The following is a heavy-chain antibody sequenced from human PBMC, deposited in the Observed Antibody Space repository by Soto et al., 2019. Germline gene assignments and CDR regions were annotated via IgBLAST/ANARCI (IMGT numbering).Heavy chain of an antibody. V-gene: IGHV1-69*06. CDR1: GGTFSSYA. CDR3: ARDPDYGGNPGFGY. D-gene: IGHD4-17*01. Sequence: QVQLVQSGAEVKKPGSSVKVSCKASGGTFSSYAISWVRQAPGQGLEWMGGIIPIFGTANYAQKFQGRVTITADKSTNTAYMELSSLRSEDTAVYYCARDPDYGGNPGFGYWGQGALVTVSS. CDR2: IIPIFGTA. J-gene: IGHJ4*02.